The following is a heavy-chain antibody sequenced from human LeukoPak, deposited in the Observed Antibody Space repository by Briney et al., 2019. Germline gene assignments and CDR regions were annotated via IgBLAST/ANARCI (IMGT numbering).Heavy chain of an antibody. CDR3: ARHRPDIVVVPAATYFDY. D-gene: IGHD2-2*01. CDR2: IYTSGST. V-gene: IGHV4-4*09. Sequence: SETLSLTCTVSGGSISSYYWSWIRQPPGKGLEWIGYIYTSGSTNYNPSLKSRVTISVGTSKNQFSLKLSSVTAADTAVYYCARHRPDIVVVPAATYFDYWGQGTLVTVSS. CDR1: GGSISSYY. J-gene: IGHJ4*02.